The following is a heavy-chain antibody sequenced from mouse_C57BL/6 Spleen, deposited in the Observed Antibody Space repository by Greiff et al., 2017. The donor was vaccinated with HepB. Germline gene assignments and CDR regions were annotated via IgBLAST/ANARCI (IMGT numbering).Heavy chain of an antibody. J-gene: IGHJ2*01. CDR2: INPSNGGT. D-gene: IGHD1-1*01. CDR3: ARAGIYYGSSDHGY. Sequence: QVQLQQPGTELVKPGASVKLSCKASGYTFTSYWMPWVKQRPGQGLEWIGNINPSNGGTNYNEKFKSKATLTVDISSCTAYMQRSSLTSEDSEVYYCARAGIYYGSSDHGYGGQGTTLTVST. V-gene: IGHV1-53*01. CDR1: GYTFTSYW.